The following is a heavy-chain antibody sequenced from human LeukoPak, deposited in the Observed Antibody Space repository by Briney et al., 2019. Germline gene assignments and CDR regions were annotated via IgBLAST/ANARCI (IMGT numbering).Heavy chain of an antibody. D-gene: IGHD5-12*01. J-gene: IGHJ4*02. CDR1: GFTLSSYA. V-gene: IGHV3-23*01. CDR3: ARDPGSGYEEHFDY. CDR2: ISVSGNT. Sequence: GGSLRLSCAASGFTLSSYAMSWVRQAPGKGLEWVSAISVSGNTYHADSVKGRFTISRDNAKDSLYLQMNSLRAEDTAVYYCARDPGSGYEEHFDYWGQGTLVTVSS.